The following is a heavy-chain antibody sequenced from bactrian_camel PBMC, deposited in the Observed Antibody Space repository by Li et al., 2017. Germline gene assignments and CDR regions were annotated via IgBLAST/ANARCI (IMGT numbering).Heavy chain of an antibody. CDR3: TPSRCGVDLRSRRPQV. Sequence: VQLVESGGGSALAGGSLRLSCVPREANYPLSRLCMAWFRQALGNSREGMAAIDKDGSLWYSDSVKGRFTISLDNAKRTLYLEMMDLRPEDTANYVCTPSRCGVDLRSRRPQVWGQGTQVTVS. D-gene: IGHD3*01. CDR1: NYPLSRLC. J-gene: IGHJ4*01. V-gene: IGHV3S67*01. CDR2: IDKDGSL.